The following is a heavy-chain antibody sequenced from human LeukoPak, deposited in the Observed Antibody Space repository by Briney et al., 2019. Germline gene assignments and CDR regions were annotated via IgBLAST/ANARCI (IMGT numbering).Heavy chain of an antibody. D-gene: IGHD3-10*01. CDR2: INPNSGGT. Sequence: ASVKVSCKASGYTFTGYCMHWVRQAPGQGLEWMGWINPNSGGTNYAQKFQGRVTMTRDTSISTAYMELSRLRSDDTAVYYCAREAGYMVRGVINYWGQGTLVTVSS. CDR1: GYTFTGYC. CDR3: AREAGYMVRGVINY. V-gene: IGHV1-2*02. J-gene: IGHJ4*02.